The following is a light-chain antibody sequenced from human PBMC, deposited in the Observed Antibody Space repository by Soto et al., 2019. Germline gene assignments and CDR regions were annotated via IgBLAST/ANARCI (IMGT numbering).Light chain of an antibody. Sequence: LSVSQGGRVTLSCRASQIIRTNLAWYQQKPGQAPRLLIYGASTRATGVPARFSGSGSGTDFTLTISRLEPEDFAVYYCQQYGSSIQTFGQGTKVDIK. CDR3: QQYGSSIQT. J-gene: IGKJ1*01. CDR1: QIIRTN. CDR2: GAS. V-gene: IGKV3-20*01.